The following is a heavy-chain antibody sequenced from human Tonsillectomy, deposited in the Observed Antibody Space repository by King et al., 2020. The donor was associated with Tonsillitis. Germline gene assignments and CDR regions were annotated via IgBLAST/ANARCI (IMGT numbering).Heavy chain of an antibody. J-gene: IGHJ4*02. CDR1: GFTFSSYA. CDR2: ISGSGGRI. V-gene: IGHV3-23*04. CDR3: AKEGGGGDGGSGVIGIDY. D-gene: IGHD3-16*02. Sequence: VQLVESGGGLVQPGGSLRLSCAASGFTFSSYAMNWVRQAPGKGLEWVSGISGSGGRIYYADSVKGRFTISRDDSKNTLYLQMNSLRADDTAVYYCAKEGGGGDGGSGVIGIDYWGQGTLVTASS.